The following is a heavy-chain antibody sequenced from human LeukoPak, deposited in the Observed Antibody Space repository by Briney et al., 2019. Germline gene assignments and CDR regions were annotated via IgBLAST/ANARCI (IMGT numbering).Heavy chain of an antibody. Sequence: GGSLRLSCAASGFTFNYFWMHWVRHVPGKGLVWVSGINNDGTATYYADSVKGRFTISRDNAKNTVYLQMNGLRAEDTTVYYCATVCEYWGQGTLVTVSS. V-gene: IGHV3-74*01. CDR3: ATVCEY. J-gene: IGHJ4*02. CDR2: INNDGTAT. CDR1: GFTFNYFW.